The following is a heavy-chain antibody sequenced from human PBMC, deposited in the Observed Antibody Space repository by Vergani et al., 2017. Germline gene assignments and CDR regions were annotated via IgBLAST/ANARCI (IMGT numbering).Heavy chain of an antibody. D-gene: IGHD3-10*01. CDR1: GYNFDIYW. Sequence: EMQLVQSGAEVRKPGESVKISCRTSGYNFDIYWIGWVRQMPGKGLEWMGIVYPADSDTRYSPSFKGQVTVSADKSTSTAFLEWSVLTVTDTAIYYCGRHARCSDVTGNYVDYRMDVWGQGTSVSVSS. CDR3: GRHARCSDVTGNYVDYRMDV. V-gene: IGHV5-51*01. CDR2: VYPADSDT. J-gene: IGHJ6*01.